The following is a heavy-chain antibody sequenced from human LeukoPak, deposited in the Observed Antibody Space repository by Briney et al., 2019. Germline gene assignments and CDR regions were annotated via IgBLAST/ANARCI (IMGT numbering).Heavy chain of an antibody. D-gene: IGHD1-26*01. CDR3: AEWSRYFDY. J-gene: IGHJ4*02. CDR1: GFTFNNYD. V-gene: IGHV3-23*01. Sequence: GGSLRLSCVASGFTFNNYDMTWVRQAPGKGLEWVSAISGSGYNTYYADSVKGRFTISRDNSKNTLYLQMNSLRAEDTALYFCAEWSRYFDYWGQGTLVTVSS. CDR2: ISGSGYNT.